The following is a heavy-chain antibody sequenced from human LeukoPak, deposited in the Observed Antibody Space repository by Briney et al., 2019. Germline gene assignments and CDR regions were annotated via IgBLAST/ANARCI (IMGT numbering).Heavy chain of an antibody. Sequence: SETLSLTCTVSGGSINTYYWSWIRQPAGKGLEWIGRIYSSGTTHYNPSLKSRVTISVDTSKKQFSLKLSSVTAADTAVYYCAREKIAYYDNSGRGWFDPWGQGTLVTVSS. CDR2: IYSSGTT. CDR3: AREKIAYYDNSGRGWFDP. D-gene: IGHD3-22*01. V-gene: IGHV4-4*07. J-gene: IGHJ5*02. CDR1: GGSINTYY.